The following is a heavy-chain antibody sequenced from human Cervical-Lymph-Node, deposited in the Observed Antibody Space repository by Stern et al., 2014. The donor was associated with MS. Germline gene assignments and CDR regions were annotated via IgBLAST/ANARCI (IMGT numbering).Heavy chain of an antibody. CDR1: GFTFSYHA. V-gene: IGHV3-30*01. D-gene: IGHD5-12*01. CDR3: ARGGAVATSDYYFDY. J-gene: IGHJ4*02. Sequence: VQLEESGGGVVQPGRSLRLSCAASGFTFSYHAMHWVRQAPGKGIEWVAVISYDGSDKNDADSVKGRFTISRDNSRNTLYLQMNSLRVDDTAVYYCARGGAVATSDYYFDYWGQGILVTVSS. CDR2: ISYDGSDK.